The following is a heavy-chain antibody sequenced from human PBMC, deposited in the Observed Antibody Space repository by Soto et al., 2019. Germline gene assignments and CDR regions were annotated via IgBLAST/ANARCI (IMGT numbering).Heavy chain of an antibody. D-gene: IGHD2-15*01. CDR1: GGSFSGYY. CDR3: ARTRIGGRDY. CDR2: INHSGSA. Sequence: PSETLSLTCAVYGGSFSGYYWSWIRQPPGKGLEWIGEINHSGSANYNPSLKSRVTISVDTSKNQFSLKLSSATAADTAVYYCARTRIGGRDYWGQGTLVTVSS. V-gene: IGHV4-34*01. J-gene: IGHJ4*02.